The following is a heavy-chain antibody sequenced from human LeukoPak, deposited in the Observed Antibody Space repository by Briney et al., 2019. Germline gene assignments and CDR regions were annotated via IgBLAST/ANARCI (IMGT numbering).Heavy chain of an antibody. J-gene: IGHJ4*02. CDR2: FDPEDGER. CDR3: VTVYSYDSSAYYRIDY. V-gene: IGHV1-24*01. Sequence: VASVKVSCKVSGYTLTKLSMHWVRQAPGKGLEWMGTFDPEDGERLYAQKFQGRLTMTEDTSTDTAYMELSSLRSEDTAVYYCVTVYSYDSSAYYRIDYWGQGTLVTVSS. CDR1: GYTLTKLS. D-gene: IGHD3-22*01.